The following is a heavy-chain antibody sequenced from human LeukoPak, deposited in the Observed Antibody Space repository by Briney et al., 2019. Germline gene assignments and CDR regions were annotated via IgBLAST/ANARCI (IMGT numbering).Heavy chain of an antibody. Sequence: PSETLSLTCAVYGGSFSGYYWSWIRHPPGKGLEWIGEINHSGSTNYNPSLKSRVTISVDTSKNQFSLTLSSWTAADTAVYYCALIYRVGYYYGMDVWGQGTTVTVSS. CDR3: ALIYRVGYYYGMDV. J-gene: IGHJ6*02. CDR2: INHSGST. V-gene: IGHV4-34*01. D-gene: IGHD5-12*01. CDR1: GGSFSGYY.